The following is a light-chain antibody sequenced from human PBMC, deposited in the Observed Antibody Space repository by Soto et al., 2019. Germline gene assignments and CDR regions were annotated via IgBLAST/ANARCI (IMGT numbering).Light chain of an antibody. CDR2: DAS. CDR3: QQRSSWPGT. V-gene: IGKV3-11*01. CDR1: QSVSSD. Sequence: EIVLSQSPGTLSLSPGERATLSCRASQSVSSDLVWYQQKPGQAPRLLIYDASNRATGIPARFSGGGSGTDFTLTISSLEPEDFAVYYCQQRSSWPGTFGQGTRLEIK. J-gene: IGKJ5*01.